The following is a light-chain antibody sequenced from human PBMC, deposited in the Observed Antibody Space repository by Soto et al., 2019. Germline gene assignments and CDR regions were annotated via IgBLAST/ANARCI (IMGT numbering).Light chain of an antibody. CDR3: SSYTSNSTVV. J-gene: IGLJ2*01. V-gene: IGLV2-14*01. CDR2: EVS. Sequence: QSALTQPASVSGSPGQSITISCTGTSSDVGGYNYVSWYQQHPGKAPKLMIYEVSNRPSGVSNRFSGSKSGNTASLTISGLQAEDEAEYYCSSYTSNSTVVFGGGTKVTVL. CDR1: SSDVGGYNY.